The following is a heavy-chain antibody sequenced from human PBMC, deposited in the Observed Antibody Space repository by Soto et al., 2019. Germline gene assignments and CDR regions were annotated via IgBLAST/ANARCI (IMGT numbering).Heavy chain of an antibody. CDR2: ISATGTTT. CDR1: EFSFSSYA. Sequence: VGSLRLSCAASEFSFSSYALNWVRQAPGKGLEWVSAISATGTTTYYADFVKGRFTISRDNSKRTLFLQMDSLSPEDTAVYYCATYSSPFDYWGQGTLVTVSS. CDR3: ATYSSPFDY. J-gene: IGHJ4*02. D-gene: IGHD6-13*01. V-gene: IGHV3-23*01.